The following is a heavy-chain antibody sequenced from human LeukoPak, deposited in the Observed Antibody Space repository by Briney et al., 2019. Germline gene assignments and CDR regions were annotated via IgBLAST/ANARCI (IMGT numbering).Heavy chain of an antibody. V-gene: IGHV4-39*07. J-gene: IGHJ3*02. CDR1: GGSISSSSYY. CDR2: IYYSGST. D-gene: IGHD6-13*01. CDR3: ARGGSSWYTVAAFDI. Sequence: PSETLSLTCTVSGGSISSSSYYWGWIRQPPGKGLEWIGSIYYSGSTYYNLSLKSRVTISVDTSKNQFSLKLSSVTAADTAVYYCARGGSSWYTVAAFDIWGQGTMVTVSS.